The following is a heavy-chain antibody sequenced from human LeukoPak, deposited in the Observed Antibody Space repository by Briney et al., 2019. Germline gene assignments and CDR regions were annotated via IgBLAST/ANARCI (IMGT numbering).Heavy chain of an antibody. Sequence: ASVKVSCKASGYTFTSYAMHWVRQAPGQRLEWMGWINAGNGNTKYSQKFQGRVTITRDTSASTAYMELSSLRSEDTAVYYCARALLGSGYYYDYYYYGMDVWGQGTTVTVSS. CDR1: GYTFTSYA. J-gene: IGHJ6*02. CDR3: ARALLGSGYYYDYYYYGMDV. CDR2: INAGNGNT. V-gene: IGHV1-3*01. D-gene: IGHD3-22*01.